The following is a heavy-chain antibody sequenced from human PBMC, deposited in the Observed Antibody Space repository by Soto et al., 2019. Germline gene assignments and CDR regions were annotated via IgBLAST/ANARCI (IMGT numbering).Heavy chain of an antibody. V-gene: IGHV4-30-2*01. J-gene: IGHJ4*02. Sequence: LSLTCTVSGGSINSGGYSWTWIRQPPGKGLEWIGFIYHTGTTNYNPSLKSRVIISVDESKNHFSLKLSSVTAADTAVYYCARSEATALDYWGQGTLVTVSS. CDR3: ARSEATALDY. CDR1: GGSINSGGYS. CDR2: IYHTGTT. D-gene: IGHD1-26*01.